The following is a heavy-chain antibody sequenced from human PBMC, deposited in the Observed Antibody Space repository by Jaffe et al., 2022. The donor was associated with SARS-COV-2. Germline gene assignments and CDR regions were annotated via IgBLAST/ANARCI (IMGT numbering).Heavy chain of an antibody. V-gene: IGHV4-39*01. J-gene: IGHJ4*02. CDR2: IYYSGST. CDR3: ASLSPLYDILTGYYPTGYFDY. Sequence: QLQLQESGPGLVKPSETLSLTCTVSGGSISSSSYYWGWIRQPPGKGLEWIGSIYYSGSTYYNPSLKSRVTISVDTSKNQFSLKLSSVTAADTAVYYCASLSPLYDILTGYYPTGYFDYWGQGTLVTVSS. CDR1: GGSISSSSYY. D-gene: IGHD3-9*01.